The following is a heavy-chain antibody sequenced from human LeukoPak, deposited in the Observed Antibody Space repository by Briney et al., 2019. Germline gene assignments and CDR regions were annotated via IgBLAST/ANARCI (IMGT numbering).Heavy chain of an antibody. CDR2: ISGSGGST. CDR3: AKDRSGSYFGGAAFDI. CDR1: GFTFSSYA. D-gene: IGHD1-26*01. V-gene: IGHV3-23*01. Sequence: GGSLRLSCAASGFTFSSYAMSWVRQAPGKGLEWVSAISGSGGSTYYADSVKGRFTISRDNSKNTLYLQMNSLRAEDTAVYYCAKDRSGSYFGGAAFDIWGQGTMVTVSS. J-gene: IGHJ3*02.